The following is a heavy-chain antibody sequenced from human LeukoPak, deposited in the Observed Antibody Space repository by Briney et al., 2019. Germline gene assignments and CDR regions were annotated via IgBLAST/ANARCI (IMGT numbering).Heavy chain of an antibody. CDR2: IYPGDSDT. CDR1: GYSFTSYW. D-gene: IGHD2-2*01. CDR3: ARLEPEHQLLPNWFDP. Sequence: GESLKISCKGSGYSFTSYWIGWVRQMPGKGLEWMGIIYPGDSDTRYSPSFQGQVTISADKSISTAYLQWSSLKASDTAMYYCARLEPEHQLLPNWFDPWGQGTLVTVSS. V-gene: IGHV5-51*01. J-gene: IGHJ5*02.